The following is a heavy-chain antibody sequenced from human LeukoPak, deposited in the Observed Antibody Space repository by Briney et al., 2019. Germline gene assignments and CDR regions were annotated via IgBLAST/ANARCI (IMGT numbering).Heavy chain of an antibody. J-gene: IGHJ6*04. V-gene: IGHV3-30*18. CDR1: GFTFSSYG. CDR2: ISYDGSNK. Sequence: GGSLRLSCAASGFTFSSYGMHWVRQAPGKGLEWVAVISYDGSNKYYADPVKGRFTISRDNSKNTLYLQMNSLRAEDTAVYYCAKDRLEYQLVPYYYGMDVWGKGTTVTVSS. CDR3: AKDRLEYQLVPYYYGMDV. D-gene: IGHD2-2*01.